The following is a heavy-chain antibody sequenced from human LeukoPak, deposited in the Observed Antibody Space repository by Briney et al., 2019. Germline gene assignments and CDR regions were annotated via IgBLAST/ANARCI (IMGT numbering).Heavy chain of an antibody. Sequence: PSETLSLTCTVSGGSISSYYWSWIRQPAGKGLEWIGRIYTSGSTNYNPSLKSRVTMSVDTSTNQFSLKLSSVTAADTAAYYCARGISMVRGNQHFDYWGQGTLVTVSS. CDR2: IYTSGST. V-gene: IGHV4-4*07. D-gene: IGHD3-10*01. J-gene: IGHJ4*02. CDR1: GGSISSYY. CDR3: ARGISMVRGNQHFDY.